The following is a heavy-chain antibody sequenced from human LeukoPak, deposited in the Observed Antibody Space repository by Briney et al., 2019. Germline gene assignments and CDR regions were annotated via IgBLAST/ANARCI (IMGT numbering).Heavy chain of an antibody. D-gene: IGHD3-3*01. Sequence: SETLSLTCTVSGGSISSGSYYWSWIRQPPGKGLEWIGYIYYSGSTNYNPSLKSRVTISVDTSKNQFSLKLSSVTAADTAVYYCAREDDFWGGFDYWGQGTLVTVSS. CDR3: AREDDFWGGFDY. V-gene: IGHV4-61*01. CDR2: IYYSGST. J-gene: IGHJ4*02. CDR1: GGSISSGSYY.